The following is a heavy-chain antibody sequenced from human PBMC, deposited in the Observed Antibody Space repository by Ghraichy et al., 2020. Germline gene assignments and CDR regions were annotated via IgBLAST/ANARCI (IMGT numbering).Heavy chain of an antibody. CDR2: INPNSGGT. V-gene: IGHV1-2*02. CDR1: GYTFTGYY. D-gene: IGHD3-3*01. CDR3: ARETTIFGVVIMVDY. Sequence: ASVKVSCKASGYTFTGYYMHWVRQAPGQGLEWMGWINPNSGGTNYAQKFQGRVTMTRDTSISTAYMELSRLRSDDTAVYYCARETTIFGVVIMVDYWGQGTLVTVSS. J-gene: IGHJ4*02.